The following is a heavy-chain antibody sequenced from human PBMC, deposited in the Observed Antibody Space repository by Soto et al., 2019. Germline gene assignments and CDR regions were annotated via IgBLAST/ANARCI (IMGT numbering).Heavy chain of an antibody. J-gene: IGHJ6*02. V-gene: IGHV4-59*01. CDR3: ARDSPALEGCSSTSCYSFYYGMDV. D-gene: IGHD2-2*01. CDR2: IYYSGST. Sequence: SETLSLTCTVSGGSISSYYWSWIRQPPGKGLEWIGYIYYSGSTNYNPSLKSRVTISVDTSKNQFSLKLSSVTAADTAVYYCARDSPALEGCSSTSCYSFYYGMDVWGQGTTVTVSS. CDR1: GGSISSYY.